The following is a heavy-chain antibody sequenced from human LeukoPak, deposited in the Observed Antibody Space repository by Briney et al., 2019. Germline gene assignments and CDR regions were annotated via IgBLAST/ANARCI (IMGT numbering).Heavy chain of an antibody. J-gene: IGHJ4*02. V-gene: IGHV3-23*01. CDR1: GFTFSSNA. CDR2: ISGSRGNT. D-gene: IGHD2-15*01. CDR3: AKDYCSGGTCYYEV. Sequence: PGGSLRLSCAASGFTFSSNAMTWVCQAPGKGLEWVAAISGSRGNTYYADSVKGRFTISRDNSKNTLYLQMNSLRAEDTAVYYCAKDYCSGGTCYYEVWGQGTLVTVTS.